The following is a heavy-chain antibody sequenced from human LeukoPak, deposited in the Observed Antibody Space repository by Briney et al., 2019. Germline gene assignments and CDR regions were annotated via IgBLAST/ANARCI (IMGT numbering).Heavy chain of an antibody. CDR1: GFNFNTYD. Sequence: PGGSLRLSCAASGFNFNTYDMHWVRQAPGKGLEWVEVISYDARIKYYADSVKGRFTISRDNSENTLYLQMNSLGAEDTALYYCATEYYDCLTAKYWGGYDYWGQGTLVIVSS. J-gene: IGHJ4*02. V-gene: IGHV3-30-3*01. CDR3: ATEYYDCLTAKYWGGYDY. D-gene: IGHD3-9*01. CDR2: ISYDARIK.